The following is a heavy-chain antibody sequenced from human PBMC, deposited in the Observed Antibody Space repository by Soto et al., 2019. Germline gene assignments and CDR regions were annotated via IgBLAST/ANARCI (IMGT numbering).Heavy chain of an antibody. V-gene: IGHV3-48*02. CDR3: ARAVAGTAFDY. Sequence: EVQLVESGGGLVQPGTSLRLSCAASGFTFSTYSMSWIRQTPGKGLEWLSYISSSGSTIYYRDSVKGRFTMSRDNANDSLYLQMNSLRDDDTAAYYCARAVAGTAFDYWGQGALVTVSS. J-gene: IGHJ4*02. CDR2: ISSSGSTI. CDR1: GFTFSTYS. D-gene: IGHD6-19*01.